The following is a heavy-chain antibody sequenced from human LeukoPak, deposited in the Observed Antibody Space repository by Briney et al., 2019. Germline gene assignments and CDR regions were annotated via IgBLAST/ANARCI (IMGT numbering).Heavy chain of an antibody. D-gene: IGHD1-26*01. J-gene: IGHJ5*02. Sequence: SETLSLTCTVSGGSISSYYWSWIRQPPGKGLEWIGYIYYSGSTNYNPSLKSRVTISVDTSKNQFSLKLSSVTAADTAVYYCARAVGSGSYYPWFDPWGQGTLVTVSS. V-gene: IGHV4-59*01. CDR2: IYYSGST. CDR3: ARAVGSGSYYPWFDP. CDR1: GGSISSYY.